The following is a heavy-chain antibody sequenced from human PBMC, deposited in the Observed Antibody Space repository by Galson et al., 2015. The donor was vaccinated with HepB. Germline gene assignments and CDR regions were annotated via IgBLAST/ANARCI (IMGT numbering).Heavy chain of an antibody. D-gene: IGHD3-16*02. Sequence: SLRLSCAASGFTFSSYSMNWVRQAPGKGLEWVSSISSSSSYIYYADSVKGRFTISRDNYRNTLYLQMNSLRAEDTAIYYCAKDAYSYNQVFDPFDMWGQGTMVTVSS. CDR1: GFTFSSYS. CDR3: AKDAYSYNQVFDPFDM. V-gene: IGHV3-21*04. CDR2: ISSSSSYI. J-gene: IGHJ3*02.